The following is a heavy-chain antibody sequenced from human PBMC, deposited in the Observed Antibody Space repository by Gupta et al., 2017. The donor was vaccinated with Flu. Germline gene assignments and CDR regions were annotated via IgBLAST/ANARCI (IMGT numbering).Heavy chain of an antibody. Sequence: QVQLVESGGGVVQPGRSLRLSCAASGFTFSSYGMHWVRQAPGKGLEWVAVIWYDGSNKYYADSVKGRFTISRDNSKNTLYLQMNSLRAEDTAVYYCARDPLRLGELSLEGDFDYWGQGTLVTVSS. J-gene: IGHJ4*02. CDR2: IWYDGSNK. CDR1: GFTFSSYG. V-gene: IGHV3-33*01. CDR3: ARDPLRLGELSLEGDFDY. D-gene: IGHD3-16*02.